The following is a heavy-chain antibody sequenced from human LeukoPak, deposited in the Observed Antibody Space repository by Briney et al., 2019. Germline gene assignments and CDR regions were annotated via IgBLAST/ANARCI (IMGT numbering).Heavy chain of an antibody. CDR2: ISAYNGNT. J-gene: IGHJ5*02. D-gene: IGHD3-22*01. CDR3: ARDYDRSGYYSNWFDP. CDR1: GYTFTSYG. V-gene: IGHV1-18*01. Sequence: ASVTVSCKASGYTFTSYGISWVRQAPGQGLEWMGWISAYNGNTNYAQKLQGRVTMTTDTSTSTAYMELRSLRSDDTAVYYCARDYDRSGYYSNWFDPWGQGTLVTVSS.